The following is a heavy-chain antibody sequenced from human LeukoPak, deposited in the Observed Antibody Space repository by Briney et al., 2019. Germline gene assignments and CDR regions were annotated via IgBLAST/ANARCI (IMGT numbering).Heavy chain of an antibody. J-gene: IGHJ3*02. CDR1: GYTFTNYD. Sequence: ASVKVSCKASGYTFTNYDINWVRQATGQGLEWMGWMNPISGYTGFAQKFQGRVTMTGDTSISTAYMELSSLTSEDAAVYYCARGNRLYTSSWSALAFDIWGQGTTVTVSS. V-gene: IGHV1-8*01. CDR3: ARGNRLYTSSWSALAFDI. D-gene: IGHD6-13*01. CDR2: MNPISGYT.